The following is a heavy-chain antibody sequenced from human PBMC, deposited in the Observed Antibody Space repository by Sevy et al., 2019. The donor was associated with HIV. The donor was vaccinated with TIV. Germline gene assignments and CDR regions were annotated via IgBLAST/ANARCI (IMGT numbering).Heavy chain of an antibody. CDR1: GFTFSSYA. Sequence: GGSLRLSCAASGFTFSSYAMHWVRQAPGKGLEWVAVISYDGSNKYYADSVKGRFTISRDNSKNTLYLQMNSLRAEDTAVYYCARDVSSSSRPEYYYYYGMDVWGQGTTVTVSS. D-gene: IGHD6-6*01. J-gene: IGHJ6*02. CDR3: ARDVSSSSRPEYYYYYGMDV. CDR2: ISYDGSNK. V-gene: IGHV3-30-3*01.